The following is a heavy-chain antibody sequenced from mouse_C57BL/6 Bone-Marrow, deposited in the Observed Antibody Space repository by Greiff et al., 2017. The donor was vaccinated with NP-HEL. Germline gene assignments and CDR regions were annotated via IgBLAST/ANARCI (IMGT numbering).Heavy chain of an antibody. CDR2: ISNGGGST. Sequence: EVHLVESGGGLVQPGGSLKLSCAASGFTFSAYYMYWVRQTPEKRLEWVAYISNGGGSTYYPDTVKGRFTISSDTAKNTLYLQMSRLKSEDTAMYYCARPLLLRGVFAYWGQGTLVTVSA. CDR3: ARPLLLRGVFAY. J-gene: IGHJ3*01. V-gene: IGHV5-12*01. CDR1: GFTFSAYY. D-gene: IGHD1-1*01.